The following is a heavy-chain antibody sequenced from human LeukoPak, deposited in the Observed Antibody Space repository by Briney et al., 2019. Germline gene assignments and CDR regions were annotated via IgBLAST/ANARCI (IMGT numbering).Heavy chain of an antibody. CDR3: AKDLAYVSGSYPGQNDY. CDR2: IRYDGSNN. Sequence: GGSLRLSCAASGFTFSSYGMHWVRQAPGKGLAWVAFIRYDGSNNYYADSVKGRFTISRDNSKNTLYLQMNSLRAEDTAVYYCAKDLAYVSGSYPGQNDYWGQGTLVTVSS. CDR1: GFTFSSYG. D-gene: IGHD1-26*01. V-gene: IGHV3-30*02. J-gene: IGHJ4*02.